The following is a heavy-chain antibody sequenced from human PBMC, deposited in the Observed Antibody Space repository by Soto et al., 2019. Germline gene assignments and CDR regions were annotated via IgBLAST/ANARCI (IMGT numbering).Heavy chain of an antibody. CDR3: ARDSSYSSGWYPAALDYYYGMDV. Sequence: EVQLVESGGGLVQPGGSLRLSCAASGFTFSSYSMNWVRQAPGKGLEWVSYISSSSSTIYYADSVKGRFTISRDNAKNSLYLQMNSLRDEDTAVSYCARDSSYSSGWYPAALDYYYGMDVWGQGTTVTVSS. J-gene: IGHJ6*02. V-gene: IGHV3-48*02. CDR2: ISSSSSTI. CDR1: GFTFSSYS. D-gene: IGHD6-19*01.